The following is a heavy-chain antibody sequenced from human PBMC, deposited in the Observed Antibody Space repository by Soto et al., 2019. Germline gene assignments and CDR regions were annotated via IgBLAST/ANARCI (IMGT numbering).Heavy chain of an antibody. Sequence: EVQLLESGGGLVQPGGSLRLSCAASGFTFSTYTMTWVRQAPGKGLERVSSVVGSGESTYYADSVKGRFTISRDNSKNTLYVQMNSLRAEDTAIYYCARVGMNYYVSSGERSYGMDVWGQGTTVTVSS. CDR2: VVGSGEST. CDR1: GFTFSTYT. V-gene: IGHV3-23*01. J-gene: IGHJ6*02. CDR3: ARVGMNYYVSSGERSYGMDV. D-gene: IGHD3-22*01.